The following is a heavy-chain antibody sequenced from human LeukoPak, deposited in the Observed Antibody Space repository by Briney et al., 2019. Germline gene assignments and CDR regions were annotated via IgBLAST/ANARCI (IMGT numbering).Heavy chain of an antibody. CDR2: ISGSGGST. V-gene: IGHV3-23*01. D-gene: IGHD3-10*01. Sequence: GGSLRLSCAASGFTFSSYAMSWVRQAPGKGLVWVSAISGSGGSTYYADSVKGRFTISRDNSKNTLYLQMNSLRAEDTAVYYCAKSLITMVRGVIKGDDAFDIWGQGTMVTVSS. J-gene: IGHJ3*02. CDR1: GFTFSSYA. CDR3: AKSLITMVRGVIKGDDAFDI.